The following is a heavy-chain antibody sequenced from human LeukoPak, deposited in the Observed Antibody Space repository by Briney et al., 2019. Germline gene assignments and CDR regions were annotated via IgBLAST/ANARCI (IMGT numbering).Heavy chain of an antibody. CDR3: ARVTGYDWERFYDY. CDR2: IYSSWST. D-gene: IGHD5-12*01. Sequence: SETLSLTCNVSGGSIRGYYWSWIRQPPGKGLEWIGYIYSSWSTNYNPSLKSRVTISVDTSKNQFSLKRRSVTAADTAVYYCARVTGYDWERFYDYWGQGILVTASS. J-gene: IGHJ4*02. V-gene: IGHV4-59*01. CDR1: GGSIRGYY.